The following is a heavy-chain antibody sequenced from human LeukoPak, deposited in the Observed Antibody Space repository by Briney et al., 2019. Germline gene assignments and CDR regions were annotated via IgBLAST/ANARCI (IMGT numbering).Heavy chain of an antibody. D-gene: IGHD3-9*01. V-gene: IGHV3-30*04. Sequence: GGSLRLSCAASGFTFSSYAMHWVRQAPGKGLEWVAVIPYDGSNKYYADSVKGRFTITRDNSKNTLYLQMNSLRAEDTAVYYCARGIRYFDWLLIGPFDYWGQGTLVTVSS. CDR1: GFTFSSYA. CDR3: ARGIRYFDWLLIGPFDY. CDR2: IPYDGSNK. J-gene: IGHJ4*02.